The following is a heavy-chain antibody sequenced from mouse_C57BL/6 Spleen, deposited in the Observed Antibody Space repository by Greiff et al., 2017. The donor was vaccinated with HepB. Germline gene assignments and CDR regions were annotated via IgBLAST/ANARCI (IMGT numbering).Heavy chain of an antibody. J-gene: IGHJ3*01. CDR3: ARFPGNDGPAWFAY. D-gene: IGHD2-3*01. Sequence: QVQLQQPGAELVKPGASVKLSCKASGYTFTSYWMHWVKQRPGQGLEWIGMIHPNSGSTNYNEKFKSKATLTVDKSSSTAYMQLSSLTSEDSAVYYCARFPGNDGPAWFAYWGQGTLVTVSA. V-gene: IGHV1-64*01. CDR1: GYTFTSYW. CDR2: IHPNSGST.